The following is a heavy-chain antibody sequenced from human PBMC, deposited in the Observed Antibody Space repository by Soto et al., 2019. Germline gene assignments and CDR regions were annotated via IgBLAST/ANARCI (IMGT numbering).Heavy chain of an antibody. J-gene: IGHJ4*02. D-gene: IGHD3-10*01. V-gene: IGHV3-30-3*01. CDR3: ARDPMVRGVIKGIDY. CDR1: GFTFSSYA. Sequence: QVQLVESGGGVVQPGRSLRLSCAASGFTFSSYAMHWVRQAPGKGLEWVAVISYDGSNKYYADSVKGRFTISRDNSKNPLYLQMNSLRAEDTAVYYCARDPMVRGVIKGIDYWGQGTLVTVSS. CDR2: ISYDGSNK.